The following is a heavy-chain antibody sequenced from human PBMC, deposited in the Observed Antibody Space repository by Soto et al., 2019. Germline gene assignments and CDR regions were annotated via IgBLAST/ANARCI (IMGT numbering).Heavy chain of an antibody. D-gene: IGHD6-13*01. CDR2: MKQDGSST. CDR1: GFSFSSYW. J-gene: IGHJ4*02. Sequence: GGSLRLYCAASGFSFSSYWMSWVRQAPGKGLEWVANMKQDGSSTSYADSVKGRFTISRDNAKNTLYLQMSSLRAEDTAVYYCARDGAGAAGTLLDYWGQGTLVTVSS. V-gene: IGHV3-7*01. CDR3: ARDGAGAAGTLLDY.